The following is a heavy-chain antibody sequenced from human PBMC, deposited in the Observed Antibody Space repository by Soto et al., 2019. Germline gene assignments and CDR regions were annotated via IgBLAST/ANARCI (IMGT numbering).Heavy chain of an antibody. V-gene: IGHV4-61*01. CDR2: IYYSGST. CDR1: GSSISSGCYY. J-gene: IGHJ6*02. D-gene: IGHD6-13*01. CDR3: ASSNIAAAGFYYYGMDV. Sequence: PSETLSLTCTVSGSSISSGCYYWSWNRQHPGKGLEWMGYIYYSGSTYYNPSLKSRVTISVDTSKNQFSLKLSSVTAADTAVYYCASSNIAAAGFYYYGMDVWGRGTTVTVSS.